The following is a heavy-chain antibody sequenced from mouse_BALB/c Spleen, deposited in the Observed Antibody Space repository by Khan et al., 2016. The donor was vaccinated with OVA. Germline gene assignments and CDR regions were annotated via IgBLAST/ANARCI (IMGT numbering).Heavy chain of an antibody. V-gene: IGHV1S132*01. CDR1: GYIFTSYW. J-gene: IGHJ2*01. D-gene: IGHD3-2*02. CDR2: IYPGTNNT. Sequence: QVRLQQSGAELVRPGASVKLSCKTSGYIFTSYWIHCVKQRFGQGLQWIARIYPGTNNTYYNEKLKDKATLTADKSSSTAYMQLSSLKSEDSAVYFCAREEALYYFDYWGQGTTLTVSS. CDR3: AREEALYYFDY.